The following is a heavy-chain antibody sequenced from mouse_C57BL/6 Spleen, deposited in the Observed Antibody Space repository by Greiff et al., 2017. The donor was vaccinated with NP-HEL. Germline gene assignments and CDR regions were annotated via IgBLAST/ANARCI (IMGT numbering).Heavy chain of an antibody. CDR1: GYTFTSYW. CDR3: ARRWDSSGPYAMDY. Sequence: QVQLQQPGAELVRPGSSVKLSCKASGYTFTSYWMHWVKQRPIQGLEWIGNIDPSDSETHYNQKFKDKATLTVDKSSSTAYMQLSSLTSEDSAVYYCARRWDSSGPYAMDYWGQGTSVTVSS. D-gene: IGHD3-2*02. CDR2: IDPSDSET. J-gene: IGHJ4*01. V-gene: IGHV1-52*01.